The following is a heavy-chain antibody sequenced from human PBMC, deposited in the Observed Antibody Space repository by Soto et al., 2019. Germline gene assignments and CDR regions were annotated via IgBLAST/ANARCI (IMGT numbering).Heavy chain of an antibody. CDR2: IYYSGST. CDR3: ARHEGWGSYYGWAFDI. J-gene: IGHJ3*02. V-gene: IGHV4-39*01. D-gene: IGHD1-26*01. Sequence: SETLSLTCTVSGGSISSSSYYWGWIRQPPGKGLEWIGSIYYSGSTYYNPSLKSRVTISVDTSKNQFSLKLSSVTAADTAVYYCARHEGWGSYYGWAFDIWGQGTMVTVSS. CDR1: GGSISSSSYY.